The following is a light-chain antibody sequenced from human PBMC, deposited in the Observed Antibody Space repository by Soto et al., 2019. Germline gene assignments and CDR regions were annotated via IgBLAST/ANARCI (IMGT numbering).Light chain of an antibody. CDR1: QGISSY. J-gene: IGKJ1*01. Sequence: IQMTQAPSFASAFVGDRVTITCRASQGISSYLAWYQQKPGKAPKLLIYAASTLQSGVPSRFSGSGSGTDFTLTISCLQSEDFATYYCQQYYSYPPTFGQGTKVDIK. CDR3: QQYYSYPPT. CDR2: AAS. V-gene: IGKV1-8*01.